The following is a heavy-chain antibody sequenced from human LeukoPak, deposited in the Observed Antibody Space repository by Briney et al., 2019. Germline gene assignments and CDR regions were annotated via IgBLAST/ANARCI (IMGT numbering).Heavy chain of an antibody. CDR2: ISGSGGST. J-gene: IGHJ4*02. CDR3: AKDRGRYYDFWSSYYFDY. V-gene: IGHV3-23*01. Sequence: GSLRLSCAASGFTFSSYAMSWVRQAPGKGLGWVSAISGSGGSTYYADSVKGRFTISRDNSKNTLYLQMNSLRAEDTAVYYCAKDRGRYYDFWSSYYFDYWGQGTLVTVSS. D-gene: IGHD3-3*01. CDR1: GFTFSSYA.